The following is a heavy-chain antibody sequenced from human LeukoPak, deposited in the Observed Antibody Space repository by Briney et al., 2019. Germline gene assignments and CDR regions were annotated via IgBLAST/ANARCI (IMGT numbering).Heavy chain of an antibody. CDR1: GFAFSNYW. Sequence: GGSLRLSCAASGFAFSNYWMHWVRQAPGKGLMWVSRINSDGSITIYADSVKGRFTISRDNAKNTLYLQMNSLRAEDTGVYYCARAAAVSAIPSDWGQGTLVIISS. V-gene: IGHV3-74*01. CDR2: INSDGSIT. J-gene: IGHJ4*02. D-gene: IGHD2-15*01. CDR3: ARAAAVSAIPSD.